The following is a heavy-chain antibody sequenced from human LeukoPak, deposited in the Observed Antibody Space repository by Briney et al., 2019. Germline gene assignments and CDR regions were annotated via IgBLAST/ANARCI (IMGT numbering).Heavy chain of an antibody. V-gene: IGHV3-23*01. CDR2: ISGSGGST. Sequence: GGSLRLSCAASGFTFSSYGMSWVRQAPGKGLEWVSAISGSGGSTYYADSVKGRFTISRDNSKNTLYLQMNSLRAEDTAVYYCAKQMDYGSGSPPDYWGQGTLITVSS. CDR1: GFTFSSYG. CDR3: AKQMDYGSGSPPDY. D-gene: IGHD3-10*01. J-gene: IGHJ4*02.